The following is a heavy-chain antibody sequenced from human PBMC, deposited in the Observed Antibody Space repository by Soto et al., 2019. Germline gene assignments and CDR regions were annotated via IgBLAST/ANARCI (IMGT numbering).Heavy chain of an antibody. CDR3: ARLRGYYYYMDV. CDR2: IYYSGST. Sequence: QLQLQESGPGLVKPSETLSLTCTVSGGSISSSSYYWGWIRQPPGKGLEWMGSIYYSGSTYYNPSLKSRVTISVDTSKNQFSLKLSSVTAADTAVYYCARLRGYYYYMDVWGKGTTVTVSS. CDR1: GGSISSSSYY. V-gene: IGHV4-39*01. J-gene: IGHJ6*03.